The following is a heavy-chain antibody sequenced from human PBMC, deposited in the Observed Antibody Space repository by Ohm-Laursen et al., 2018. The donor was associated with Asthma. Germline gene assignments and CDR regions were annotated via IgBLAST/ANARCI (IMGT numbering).Heavy chain of an antibody. Sequence: SLRLSCAASGFIISTYDMSWVRQAPGKGLEWVSSIRGSVDRTVYAGPVKGRFTISRDTSKNTLFLQMNSLRADDTATYYCAKYRVATLAGSPDVWGQGTTVTVSS. D-gene: IGHD2-15*01. CDR1: GFIISTYD. V-gene: IGHV3-23*01. J-gene: IGHJ6*02. CDR3: AKYRVATLAGSPDV. CDR2: IRGSVDRT.